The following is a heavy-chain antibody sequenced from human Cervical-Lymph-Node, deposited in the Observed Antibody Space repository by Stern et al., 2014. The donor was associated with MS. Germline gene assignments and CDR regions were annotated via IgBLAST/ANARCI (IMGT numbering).Heavy chain of an antibody. CDR2: IYHSGST. CDR1: GGSISSGDYS. D-gene: IGHD4-17*01. V-gene: IGHV4-30-2*01. Sequence: QVQLQESGSGLVKPSQTLSLTCAVSGGSISSGDYSWSWIRQPPGKGLEWIVYIYHSGSTYYNPSLKSRVTISVDRSKNQFSLKLSSVTAADTAVYYCARSSTVTPNAFDIWGQGTMVTVSS. CDR3: ARSSTVTPNAFDI. J-gene: IGHJ3*02.